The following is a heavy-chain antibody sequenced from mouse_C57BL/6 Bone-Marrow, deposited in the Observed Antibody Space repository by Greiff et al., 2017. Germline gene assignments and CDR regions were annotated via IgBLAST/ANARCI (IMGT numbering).Heavy chain of an antibody. D-gene: IGHD3-3*01. V-gene: IGHV5-4*01. Sequence: EVQLVESGGGLVKPGGSLKLSCAASGFTFSSYAMSWVRQTPEQRLEWVATISDGGSYTYYPDNVKGRFTISRDNAKNNLYLQMSHLKSEETAMYYCARGDSPCWGQGTLVTVSA. CDR1: GFTFSSYA. CDR2: ISDGGSYT. J-gene: IGHJ3*01. CDR3: ARGDSPC.